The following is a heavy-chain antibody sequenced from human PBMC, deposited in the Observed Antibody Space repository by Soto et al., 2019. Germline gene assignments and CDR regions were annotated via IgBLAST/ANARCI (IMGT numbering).Heavy chain of an antibody. Sequence: HVQLVQSGAEVKKPGASVKVSCKASGYTFTGYYMHWVRQAPGQGLEWMGWINPNSGGTNYAQKFQGWVTMTRDTSISTAYMELSRLRSDDTAVYYCARAAYDYVWGSYRSLWFDPWGQGTLVTVSS. V-gene: IGHV1-2*04. D-gene: IGHD3-16*02. CDR1: GYTFTGYY. CDR2: INPNSGGT. J-gene: IGHJ5*02. CDR3: ARAAYDYVWGSYRSLWFDP.